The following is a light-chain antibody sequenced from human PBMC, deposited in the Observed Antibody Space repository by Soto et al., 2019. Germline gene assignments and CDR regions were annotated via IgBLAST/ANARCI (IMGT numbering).Light chain of an antibody. V-gene: IGLV2-8*01. J-gene: IGLJ2*01. CDR2: EVI. CDR1: SSDVGGYNY. Sequence: QPVLTQPPSASGSPGQSVTISCTGTSSDVGGYNYVSWYQQHPGKAPKLMIYEVIKRPSGVPDRFSGSKSGNTASLTVSGLQAEDEADYYCSSYAGSNNLVFGGGTQLTVL. CDR3: SSYAGSNNLV.